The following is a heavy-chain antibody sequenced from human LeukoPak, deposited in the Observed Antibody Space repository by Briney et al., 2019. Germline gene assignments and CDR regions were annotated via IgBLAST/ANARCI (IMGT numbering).Heavy chain of an antibody. CDR3: ATDYRYDSSGYPPSFDY. CDR2: LDPEDGET. D-gene: IGHD3-22*01. CDR1: GYTLTELS. J-gene: IGHJ4*02. V-gene: IGHV1-24*01. Sequence: ASVKVSCKVSGYTLTELSMHWVRQAPGKGLEWTGGLDPEDGETIYAQKFQGRVTMTEDTSTDTAYMELSSLRSEDTAVYYCATDYRYDSSGYPPSFDYWGQGTLVTVSS.